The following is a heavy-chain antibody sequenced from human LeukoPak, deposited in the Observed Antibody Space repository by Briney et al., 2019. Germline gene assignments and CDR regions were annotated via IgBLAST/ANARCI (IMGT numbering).Heavy chain of an antibody. CDR2: VYYTGST. Sequence: SETLSLTCTVSGDSISGYYWSWIRQPPGKGLEWIAYVYYTGSTIYNPSLKSRVTISVDTSMNQFSLKVRSVTAADTAMYYCARQIYFGYFYYMDVWGKGATVTVSS. D-gene: IGHD3-10*01. J-gene: IGHJ6*03. V-gene: IGHV4-59*08. CDR1: GDSISGYY. CDR3: ARQIYFGYFYYMDV.